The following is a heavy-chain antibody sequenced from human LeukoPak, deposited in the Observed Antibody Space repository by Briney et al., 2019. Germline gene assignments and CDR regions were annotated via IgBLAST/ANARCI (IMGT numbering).Heavy chain of an antibody. CDR3: AKISKSDVVLLWFGELFIDY. V-gene: IGHV3-74*01. J-gene: IGHJ4*02. Sequence: GGSLRLPFEAPGLTLRNSWMPWVGQAQGKGLVWVSRFNSGGSTTGYAGSVKGRFTISRDNAKNTLYLQMNSLRAEDTAVYYCAKISKSDVVLLWFGELFIDYWGQGTLVTVSS. CDR1: GLTLRNSW. CDR2: FNSGGSTT. D-gene: IGHD3-10*01.